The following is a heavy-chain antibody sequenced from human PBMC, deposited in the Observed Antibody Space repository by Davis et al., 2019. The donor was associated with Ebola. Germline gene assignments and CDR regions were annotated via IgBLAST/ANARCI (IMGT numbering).Heavy chain of an antibody. J-gene: IGHJ4*02. D-gene: IGHD4-17*01. CDR1: GGTFSSYA. Sequence: AASVKVSCKASGGTFSSYAITWVRQAPGQGLEWMGRIIPILGIANYAQKFQGRVTITADKSTSTAYMELSSLRSEDTAVYYCARGVSGDLTDYWGQGTLVTVSS. CDR3: ARGVSGDLTDY. CDR2: IIPILGIA. V-gene: IGHV1-69*04.